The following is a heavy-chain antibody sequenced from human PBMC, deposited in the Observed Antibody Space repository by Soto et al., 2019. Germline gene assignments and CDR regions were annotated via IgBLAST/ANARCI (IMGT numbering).Heavy chain of an antibody. CDR1: GGTFSIYS. CDR2: ITPIFGTA. Sequence: SVKGSCKASGGTFSIYSISWVRQAPGQGLEWMGGITPIFGTANYAQKFQGRVTITADESTSTAYMELSSLRSEDTAVYYCARGATFFDGSSSSWPNDAFEIWGQGTMVTVSS. D-gene: IGHD6-13*01. V-gene: IGHV1-69*13. J-gene: IGHJ3*02. CDR3: ARGATFFDGSSSSWPNDAFEI.